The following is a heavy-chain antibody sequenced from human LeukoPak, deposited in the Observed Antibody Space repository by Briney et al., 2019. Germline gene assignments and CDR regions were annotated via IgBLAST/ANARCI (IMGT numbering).Heavy chain of an antibody. CDR1: GFTFSSCE. Sequence: GGSLRLSCAASGFTFSSCEMNWVRQAPGKGLEWVLYISSSGSTIYYADSVKGRFTISRDNAENSLYLQMNSLRAEDTAVYYCARAGGPYYYDASGYSFFDCWGQGTLVTVSS. CDR3: ARAGGPYYYDASGYSFFDC. V-gene: IGHV3-48*03. J-gene: IGHJ4*02. CDR2: ISSSGSTI. D-gene: IGHD3-22*01.